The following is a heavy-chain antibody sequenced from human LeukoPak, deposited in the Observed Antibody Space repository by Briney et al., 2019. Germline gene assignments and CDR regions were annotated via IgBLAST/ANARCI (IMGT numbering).Heavy chain of an antibody. CDR2: FSNSGTT. CDR1: GASISDYY. V-gene: IGHV4-4*08. Sequence: SETLSLTCTVSGASISDYYWSWIRQPPGKGLEWIGFFSNSGTTNYNPSLKSRVTMSVDTSKNQFSLKLSSVTAADTAVYYCAREDPLLRYFDYWGHRWLVTVSS. CDR3: AREDPLLRYFDY. D-gene: IGHD2-15*01. J-gene: IGHJ4*01.